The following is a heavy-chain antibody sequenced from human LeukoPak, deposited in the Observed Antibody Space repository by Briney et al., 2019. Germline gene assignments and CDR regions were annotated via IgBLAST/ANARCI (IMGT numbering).Heavy chain of an antibody. D-gene: IGHD4-17*01. V-gene: IGHV1-2*02. CDR3: ARGRYKDYGDYVWYFDL. Sequence: ASVKVSCKASGYTFTGYYMHWVRQAPGQGLEWMGWINPNSGGTNYAQKFQGRVTMTRDTSINTAYMELSRLRSDDTAVYYCARGRYKDYGDYVWYFDLWGRGTLVTVSS. CDR2: INPNSGGT. J-gene: IGHJ2*01. CDR1: GYTFTGYY.